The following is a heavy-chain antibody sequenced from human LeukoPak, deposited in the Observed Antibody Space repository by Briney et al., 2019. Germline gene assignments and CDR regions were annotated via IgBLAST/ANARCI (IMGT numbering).Heavy chain of an antibody. J-gene: IGHJ4*02. Sequence: ASVKVSCKASGYIFTSYNMNWVRQAPGQGLEWMGIINPSGGSTNYAQKFQGRVTMTRDTSTSTVYMELSSLRSDDTAVYYCARFAVHRRIAVDGQFGLDYWGQGTLVTVSS. V-gene: IGHV1-46*01. CDR1: GYIFTSYN. CDR3: ARFAVHRRIAVDGQFGLDY. CDR2: INPSGGST. D-gene: IGHD6-19*01.